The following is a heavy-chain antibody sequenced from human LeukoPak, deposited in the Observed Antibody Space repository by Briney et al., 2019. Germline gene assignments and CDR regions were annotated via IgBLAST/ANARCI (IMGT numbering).Heavy chain of an antibody. Sequence: PGGSLRLSCAASGFTVRSNYMSWVRQAPGKGLEWVSLIYSGGSTFYADSVKGRFTISRDNSKNTLSLQMNSLRAEDTAVYYCASTDITVVVTAYGMAVWGQGTTVTVFS. D-gene: IGHD3-22*01. CDR1: GFTVRSNY. J-gene: IGHJ6*02. CDR3: ASTDITVVVTAYGMAV. CDR2: IYSGGST. V-gene: IGHV3-66*01.